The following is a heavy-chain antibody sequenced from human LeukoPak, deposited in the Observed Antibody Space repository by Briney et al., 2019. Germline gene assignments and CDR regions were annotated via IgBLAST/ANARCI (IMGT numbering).Heavy chain of an antibody. CDR3: TRVGRYFDWSDAFDI. V-gene: IGHV3-49*03. CDR2: IRSKAYGGTT. Sequence: PGGSLRLSCTASGFTFGDYAMSWFRQAPGKGLEWVGFIRSKAYGGTTEYAASVKGRFTISRDDSKSIAYLQMNSLKTEDTAVYYCTRVGRYFDWSDAFDIWGQGTMVTVSS. D-gene: IGHD3-9*01. CDR1: GFTFGDYA. J-gene: IGHJ3*02.